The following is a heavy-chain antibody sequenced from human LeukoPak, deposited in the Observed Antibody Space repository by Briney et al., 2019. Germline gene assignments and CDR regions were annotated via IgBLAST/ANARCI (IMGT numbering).Heavy chain of an antibody. J-gene: IGHJ3*02. D-gene: IGHD1-26*01. Sequence: GASVKVSCKASGYTFTSYYMHWVRQAPGQGLEWMGIINPSGGSTSYAQKFQGRVTMTRDMSTSTVYMELSSLRSEDTAVYYCARDLGTPVAFHIWGQGTMVTVSS. CDR3: ARDLGTPVAFHI. CDR1: GYTFTSYY. V-gene: IGHV1-46*01. CDR2: INPSGGST.